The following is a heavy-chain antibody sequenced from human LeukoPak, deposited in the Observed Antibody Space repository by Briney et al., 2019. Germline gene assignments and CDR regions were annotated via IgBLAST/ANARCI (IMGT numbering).Heavy chain of an antibody. Sequence: ASVKVSCKASGYTFTSYGISWVRQAPGQGLEWMGWIGAYNGNTNYAQKLQGRVTMTTDTSTSTAYMELRSLRSDDTAVYYCARDPSIVGATTVFDPWGQGTLVTVSS. J-gene: IGHJ5*02. D-gene: IGHD1-26*01. CDR3: ARDPSIVGATTVFDP. V-gene: IGHV1-18*01. CDR1: GYTFTSYG. CDR2: IGAYNGNT.